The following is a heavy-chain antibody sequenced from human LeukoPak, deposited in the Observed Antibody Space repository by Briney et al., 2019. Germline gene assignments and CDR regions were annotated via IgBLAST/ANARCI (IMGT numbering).Heavy chain of an antibody. CDR3: ASVPRNYYGTGINAHYYMDV. Sequence: SETLSLTCTVSGGSISSYYWSWIRQPPGKGLELIGHIYYSGSTNYNPSLKSRVTISVDTSKNQFSLKLSSVTASDTPVYYCASVPRNYYGTGINAHYYMDVWGKGTPVTVSS. CDR2: IYYSGST. J-gene: IGHJ6*03. CDR1: GGSISSYY. D-gene: IGHD3-10*01. V-gene: IGHV4-59*13.